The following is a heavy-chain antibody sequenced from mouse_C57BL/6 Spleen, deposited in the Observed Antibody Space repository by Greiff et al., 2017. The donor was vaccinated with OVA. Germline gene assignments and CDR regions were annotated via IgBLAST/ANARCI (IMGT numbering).Heavy chain of an antibody. D-gene: IGHD4-1*01. Sequence: QVQLKQSGAELAKPGASVKLSCKASGYTFTSYWLHWVKQRPGQGLEWIGYINPSSGYTKYNQKFKDKATLTADKSSSTAYMQLSSLTYEDSAVYYCASTGTSREFDVWGTGTTVTVSS. CDR2: INPSSGYT. CDR3: ASTGTSREFDV. J-gene: IGHJ1*03. CDR1: GYTFTSYW. V-gene: IGHV1-7*01.